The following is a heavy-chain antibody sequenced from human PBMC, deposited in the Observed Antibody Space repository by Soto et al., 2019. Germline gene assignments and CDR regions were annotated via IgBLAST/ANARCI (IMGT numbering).Heavy chain of an antibody. D-gene: IGHD5-18*01. V-gene: IGHV3-23*01. J-gene: IGHJ3*02. CDR1: GFTFSSYA. CDR2: ISGSGGST. CDR3: AKYPGGYSYPLDPTKDDAFDI. Sequence: GGSLRLSCAASGFTFSSYAMSWVRQAPGKGLEWVSAISGSGGSTYYADSVKGRFTISRDNSKNTLYLQMNSLRAEDTAVYYCAKYPGGYSYPLDPTKDDAFDIWGQGTIVTVSS.